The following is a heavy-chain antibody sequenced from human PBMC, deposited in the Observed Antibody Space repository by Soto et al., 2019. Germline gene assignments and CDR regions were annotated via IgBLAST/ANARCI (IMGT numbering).Heavy chain of an antibody. CDR1: GGSITNYY. Sequence: QVQLQESGPGLVKTSETLSLTCTVSGGSITNYYWNWIRQAPGKGLEWIGYIFYTGSSNYNPSLKCRVTISVDTSENQFCLKLSSVTAADTAVYFCAGSPSMIRGVILDGWGQGMLVTVSS. D-gene: IGHD3-10*01. CDR3: AGSPSMIRGVILDG. CDR2: IFYTGSS. V-gene: IGHV4-59*08. J-gene: IGHJ4*02.